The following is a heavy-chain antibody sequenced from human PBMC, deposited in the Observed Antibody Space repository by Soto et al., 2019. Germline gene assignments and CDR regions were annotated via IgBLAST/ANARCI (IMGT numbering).Heavy chain of an antibody. D-gene: IGHD3-16*01. CDR2: ISSSSSYI. CDR3: AREDTYDLDYFDY. J-gene: IGHJ4*02. Sequence: PGGSLRLSCAASGFTFSTYNMNWVRQAPGKGLEWVSSISSSSSYIYYSDSVRGRFIISRDNAKNSLYLQMNSLRAEDTAVYYCAREDTYDLDYFDYWGQGTLVTVSS. V-gene: IGHV3-21*01. CDR1: GFTFSTYN.